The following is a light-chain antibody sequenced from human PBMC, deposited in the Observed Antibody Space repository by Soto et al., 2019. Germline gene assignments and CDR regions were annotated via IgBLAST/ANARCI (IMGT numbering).Light chain of an antibody. J-gene: IGKJ1*01. Sequence: DIQMTQSPSTLSASVGDRVTITCRASQIISSWLAWYQQKPGQAPKLLIYKASTLQSGVPSRFSGSGSGTEIPIAISSLQPDDSATYYCQQYNDNWTFGQGTKVEIK. CDR3: QQYNDNWT. CDR2: KAS. CDR1: QIISSW. V-gene: IGKV1-5*03.